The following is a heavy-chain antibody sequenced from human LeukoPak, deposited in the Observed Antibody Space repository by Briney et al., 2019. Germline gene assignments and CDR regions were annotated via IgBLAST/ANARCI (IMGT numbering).Heavy chain of an antibody. CDR3: AKGEGDKPLLY. J-gene: IGHJ4*02. CDR2: ISYDGSNK. CDR1: GFTFSSSW. V-gene: IGHV3-30*18. Sequence: GGSLRLSCSASGFTFSSSWMSWVRQAPGKGLEWVAVISYDGSNKYYADSVKGRFTISRDNSKNTLYLQMNSLRAEDTAVYYCAKGEGDKPLLYWGQGTLVTVSS. D-gene: IGHD2-15*01.